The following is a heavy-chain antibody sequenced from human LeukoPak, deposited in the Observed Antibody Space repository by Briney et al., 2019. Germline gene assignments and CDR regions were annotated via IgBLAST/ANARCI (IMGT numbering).Heavy chain of an antibody. D-gene: IGHD3-10*01. CDR2: IYSGGST. J-gene: IGHJ6*03. V-gene: IGHV3-53*01. CDR1: GFTVSSNY. CDR3: AGAKVRGGYPPYYKGG. Sequence: GGSLRLSCAASGFTVSSNYMSWVRQAPGKGLEWVSVIYSGGSTYYADSVKGRFTISRDNSKNTLYLQMNSLRAEDTAVYYFAGAKVRGGYPPYYKGGWGKGTTVTVSS.